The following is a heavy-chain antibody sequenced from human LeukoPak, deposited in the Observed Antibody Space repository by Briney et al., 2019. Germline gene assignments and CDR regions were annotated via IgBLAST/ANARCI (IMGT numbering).Heavy chain of an antibody. Sequence: ASVKVSCKVSGYTLTELSMHWVRQAPGKGLEWMGGFDPEDGETIYAHKFQGRVTMTEDTSTDTAYMELSSLRSEDTAVYYCTTAINPSLTVGAFDYWGQGTLVTVSS. V-gene: IGHV1-24*01. D-gene: IGHD1-26*01. CDR2: FDPEDGET. CDR1: GYTLTELS. J-gene: IGHJ4*02. CDR3: TTAINPSLTVGAFDY.